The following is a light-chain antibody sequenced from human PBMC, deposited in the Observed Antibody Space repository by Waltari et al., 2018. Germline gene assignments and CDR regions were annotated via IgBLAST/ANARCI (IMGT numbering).Light chain of an antibody. V-gene: IGKV2-28*01. Sequence: DIVMTLSPLSLPVTPGEPASISCRSRQSLLYSNGYNYLDWYLQKPGQSPQLLIYLGSNRASGVPDRFSGSGSGTDFTLKISRVEAEDVGVYYCMQALQTPRTFGQGTKVEIK. CDR3: MQALQTPRT. J-gene: IGKJ1*01. CDR2: LGS. CDR1: QSLLYSNGYNY.